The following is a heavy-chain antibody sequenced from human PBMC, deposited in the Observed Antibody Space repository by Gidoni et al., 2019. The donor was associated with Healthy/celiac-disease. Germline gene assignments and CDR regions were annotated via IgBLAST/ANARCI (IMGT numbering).Heavy chain of an antibody. CDR2: INHSGST. J-gene: IGHJ5*02. CDR3: ARGEIAVAGHLNWFDP. D-gene: IGHD6-19*01. V-gene: IGHV4-34*01. CDR1: VGPFSGYY. Sequence: QVQLQQWGAGLLKPSETLSLTCAVYVGPFSGYYWSWIRQPPGKGLEWIGEINHSGSTNYNPSLKSRVTISVDTSKNQFSLKLSSVTAADTAVYYCARGEIAVAGHLNWFDPWGQGTLVTVSS.